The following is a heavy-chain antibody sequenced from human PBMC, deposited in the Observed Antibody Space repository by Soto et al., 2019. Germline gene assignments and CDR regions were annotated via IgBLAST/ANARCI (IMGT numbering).Heavy chain of an antibody. V-gene: IGHV3-11*01. Sequence: GGSLRLSCAASGFTFSDYYMSWIRQAPGKGLEWVSYISSGGGTIYYADSVKGRLTISRDSAKSSLYLQMNSLRAEDTAVYYCAREYCSGGSCYQYFQHWGQGTLVTVSS. CDR1: GFTFSDYY. CDR2: ISSGGGTI. J-gene: IGHJ1*01. D-gene: IGHD2-15*01. CDR3: AREYCSGGSCYQYFQH.